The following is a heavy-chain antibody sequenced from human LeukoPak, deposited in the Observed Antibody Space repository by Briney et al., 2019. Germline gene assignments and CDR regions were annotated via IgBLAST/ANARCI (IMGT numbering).Heavy chain of an antibody. D-gene: IGHD6-13*01. Sequence: ASVKVSCKASGGTFSSYAISWVRQAPGQGLEWMGGIIPIFGTANYAQKFRGRVTITTDESTSTAYMELSSLRSEDTAVYYCARDHSSSWYNGWFDPWGQGTLVTVSS. CDR3: ARDHSSSWYNGWFDP. CDR2: IIPIFGTA. J-gene: IGHJ5*02. V-gene: IGHV1-69*05. CDR1: GGTFSSYA.